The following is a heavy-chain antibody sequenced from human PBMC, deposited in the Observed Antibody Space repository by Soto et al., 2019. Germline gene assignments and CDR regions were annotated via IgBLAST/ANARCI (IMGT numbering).Heavy chain of an antibody. J-gene: IGHJ6*02. V-gene: IGHV1-69*12. Sequence: QVQLMQSGAEVKKPGSSVKVSCKASGGTFSTSAISWVRQAPGEGLEWVGGIMPVFATPDYAQKFQGRVTSSADESTTTAYLELTSLTTDDPAVYYCARDTARQQLGGNYYYILDVWGQGTAITVSS. D-gene: IGHD5-18*01. CDR2: IMPVFATP. CDR1: GGTFSTSA. CDR3: ARDTARQQLGGNYYYILDV.